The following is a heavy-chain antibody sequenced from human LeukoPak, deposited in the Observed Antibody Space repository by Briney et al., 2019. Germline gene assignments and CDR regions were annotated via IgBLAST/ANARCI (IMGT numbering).Heavy chain of an antibody. CDR3: AKDVAPDSGWDLDY. Sequence: GGSLRLSCAVSGLTYSTYSMTWVRQDPGKGLEWVSSIYNSGAKIFYADSVKGRFTISRDNSKNMLYLQMNSLRVEDTAVYYCAKDVAPDSGWDLDYWGQGTLVTVSS. CDR2: IYNSGAKI. J-gene: IGHJ4*02. CDR1: GLTYSTYS. D-gene: IGHD6-19*01. V-gene: IGHV3-23*01.